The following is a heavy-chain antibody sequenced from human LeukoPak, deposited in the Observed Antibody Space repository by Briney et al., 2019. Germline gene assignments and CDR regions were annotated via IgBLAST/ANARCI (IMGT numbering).Heavy chain of an antibody. CDR3: ARVRDTACYY. J-gene: IGHJ4*02. CDR1: GYMVSDYY. CDR2: LRGDTGDT. V-gene: IGHV1-2*02. Sequence: ASVTVSCKTSGYMVSDYYIHWVRQAPGQGLEWMGWLRGDTGDTDSPQKFKGRVTMTRDTATNTAYMQLSRLTYDDTAMYFCARVRDTACYYSGQGTLVTVSS. D-gene: IGHD2-15*01.